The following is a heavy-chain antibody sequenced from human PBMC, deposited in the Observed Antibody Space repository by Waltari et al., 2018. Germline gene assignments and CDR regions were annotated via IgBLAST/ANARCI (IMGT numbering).Heavy chain of an antibody. CDR1: GFTFTRAW. Sequence: EVQLVESGGGLLQPGGSLRLSCAASGFTFTRAWITGVRQPPGKGLVWVSRINPDGRTTNYADSVRGRFTIARDNAQNTVYLEMNSLRAEDTAVYFCTRGGNYYFDYWGRGTLVTVSS. V-gene: IGHV3-74*01. CDR3: TRGGNYYFDY. J-gene: IGHJ4*02. CDR2: INPDGRTT. D-gene: IGHD5-12*01.